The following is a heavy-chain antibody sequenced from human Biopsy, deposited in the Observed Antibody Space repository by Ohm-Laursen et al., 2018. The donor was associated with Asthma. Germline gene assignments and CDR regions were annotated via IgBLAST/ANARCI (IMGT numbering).Heavy chain of an antibody. V-gene: IGHV4-59*01. CDR3: ARATSTWSQSGPHFFDH. CDR1: PGSINDYY. Sequence: PSETLSLTCTVSPGSINDYYWNWIRQFPGKGLEWIGYVHSSGSTRFNPSLKSRATVSVDTSVDQVSLKLSSVSAADTAIYYCARATSTWSQSGPHFFDHWGPGTLVTVSS. J-gene: IGHJ5*02. D-gene: IGHD6-13*01. CDR2: VHSSGST.